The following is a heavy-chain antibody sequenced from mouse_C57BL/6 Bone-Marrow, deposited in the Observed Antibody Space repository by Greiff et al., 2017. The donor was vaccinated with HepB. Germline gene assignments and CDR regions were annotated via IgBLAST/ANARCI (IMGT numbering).Heavy chain of an antibody. CDR2: ISYDGSN. Sequence: EVHLVESGPGLVKPSQSLSLTCSVTGYSITSGYYWNWIRQFPGNKLEWMGYISYDGSNNYNPSLKNRISITRDTSKNQFFLKLNSVTTEDTATYYCAREGLPLYAMDYWGQGTSVTVSS. CDR3: AREGLPLYAMDY. J-gene: IGHJ4*01. V-gene: IGHV3-6*01. CDR1: GYSITSGYY. D-gene: IGHD5-5*01.